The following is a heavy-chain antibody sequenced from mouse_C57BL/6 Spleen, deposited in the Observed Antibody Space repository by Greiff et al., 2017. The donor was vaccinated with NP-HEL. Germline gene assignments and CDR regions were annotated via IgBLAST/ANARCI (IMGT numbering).Heavy chain of an antibody. V-gene: IGHV5-16*01. J-gene: IGHJ3*01. CDR3: ARGGYGSHAWFAY. CDR1: GFTFSDYY. Sequence: EVMLVESEGGLVQPGSSMKLSCTASGFTFSDYYMAWVRQVPEKGLEWVANINYDGSSTYYLDSLKSRFIISRDNAKNILYLQMSSLKSEDTATYYCARGGYGSHAWFAYWGQGTLVTVSA. CDR2: INYDGSST. D-gene: IGHD1-1*01.